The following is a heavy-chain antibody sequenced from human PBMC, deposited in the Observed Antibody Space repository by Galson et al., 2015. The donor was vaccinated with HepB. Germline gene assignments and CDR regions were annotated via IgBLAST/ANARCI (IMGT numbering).Heavy chain of an antibody. CDR2: ISGSGGST. V-gene: IGHV3-23*01. CDR1: GFTFSSYA. Sequence: SLRLSCAASGFTFSSYAMSWVRQAPGKGLEWVSAISGSGGSTYYADSVKGRFTISRDNSKNTLYLQMNSLRAEDTAVYYCAKGVVTGYSSGARPYYYYGMDVWGQGTTVTVSS. D-gene: IGHD6-19*01. CDR3: AKGVVTGYSSGARPYYYYGMDV. J-gene: IGHJ6*02.